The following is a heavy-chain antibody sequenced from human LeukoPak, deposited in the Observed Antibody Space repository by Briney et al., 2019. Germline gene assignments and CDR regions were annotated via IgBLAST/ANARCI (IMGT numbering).Heavy chain of an antibody. CDR1: GDSISTYY. CDR2: ISSSGST. V-gene: IGHV4-4*07. Sequence: SETLSLTCTVSGDSISTYYWSWIRQPAGKGLEWIGRISSSGSTNYNPSLKSRVTISVDTSKNQFSLKLSSVTAADTAVYYCARDGEDILTGYHYWGQGTLVTVSS. J-gene: IGHJ4*02. CDR3: ARDGEDILTGYHY. D-gene: IGHD3-9*01.